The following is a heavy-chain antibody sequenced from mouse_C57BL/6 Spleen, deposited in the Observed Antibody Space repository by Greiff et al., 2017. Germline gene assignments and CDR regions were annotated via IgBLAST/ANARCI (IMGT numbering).Heavy chain of an antibody. Sequence: VQLQQSGAELVKPGASVKLSCKASGYTFTEYTIHWVKQRSGQGLEWIGWFYPGSGSIKYNEKFKDKATLTADKSSSTVYIELSRLTSEDSAVYFCASHEGRPYYGNSGWYFDVWGTGTTVTVSS. CDR2: FYPGSGSI. CDR3: ASHEGRPYYGNSGWYFDV. V-gene: IGHV1-62-2*01. J-gene: IGHJ1*03. D-gene: IGHD2-10*01. CDR1: GYTFTEYT.